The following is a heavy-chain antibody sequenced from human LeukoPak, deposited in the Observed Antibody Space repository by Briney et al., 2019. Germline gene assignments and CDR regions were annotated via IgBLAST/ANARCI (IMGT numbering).Heavy chain of an antibody. J-gene: IGHJ4*02. Sequence: GRSLRLSCAASGFTFSSYAMHWVRQAPGKGLEWVAVISYDGSNKYYADSVKGRFTISRDNSKNTLYLQMNSLRPEDTAVYYCARANLPFIAARSSFVYYFDYWGQGTLVTVSS. D-gene: IGHD6-6*01. V-gene: IGHV3-30*04. CDR3: ARANLPFIAARSSFVYYFDY. CDR1: GFTFSSYA. CDR2: ISYDGSNK.